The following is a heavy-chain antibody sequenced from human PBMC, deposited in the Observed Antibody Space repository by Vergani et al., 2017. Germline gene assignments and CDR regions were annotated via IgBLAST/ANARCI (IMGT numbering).Heavy chain of an antibody. CDR1: GFTLSNYD. CDR2: IWYDGSNK. V-gene: IGHV3-33*01. Sequence: QVQLVESGGGVVQRGGSLRLSCATSGFTLSNYDMQWIRQGPGTGLEWVAVIWYDGSNKYYVDSVKGRFTISRDNSKNTLYLQMNSLRAEDTAVYYCVRXIKGMVRDPGVFDYWGQGTLVTVSS. D-gene: IGHD3-10*01. CDR3: VRXIKGMVRDPGVFDY. J-gene: IGHJ4*02.